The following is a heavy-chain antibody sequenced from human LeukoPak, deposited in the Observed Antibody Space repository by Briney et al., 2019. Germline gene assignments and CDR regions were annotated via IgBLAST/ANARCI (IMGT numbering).Heavy chain of an antibody. CDR1: GFTFSSYG. D-gene: IGHD1-20*01. J-gene: IGHJ4*02. V-gene: IGHV3-30*02. CDR3: AKGDNWNYFDY. Sequence: GGSLRLSCAASGFTFSSYGMHWVRQAPGKGLEWVAFIRYEGSNKYYADSVKGRFTISRDNSKNTLYLQMNSLRAEDTAVYYCAKGDNWNYFDYWGQGTLVTVSS. CDR2: IRYEGSNK.